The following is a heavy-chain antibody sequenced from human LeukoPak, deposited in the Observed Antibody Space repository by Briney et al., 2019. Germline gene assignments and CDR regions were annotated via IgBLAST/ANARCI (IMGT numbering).Heavy chain of an antibody. J-gene: IGHJ4*02. D-gene: IGHD3-10*01. V-gene: IGHV5-51*01. CDR1: GSSFTSYW. Sequence: GESLQISCKGSGSSFTSYWIGWVRQLPGKGLEWMGIIYPGDSDTRYSPSFQGQVTISADKSISTTYLQWSSLKASDTAIYYCAASTYGSGSYVAFDSWGQGTLVSVSS. CDR2: IYPGDSDT. CDR3: AASTYGSGSYVAFDS.